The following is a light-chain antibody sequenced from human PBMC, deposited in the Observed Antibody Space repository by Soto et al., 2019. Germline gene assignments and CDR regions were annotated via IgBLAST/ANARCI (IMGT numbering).Light chain of an antibody. CDR2: NAS. Sequence: EIVLTQSPGTLSLSPGERAILSCRSSQSVSTFLAWFQQKPGQPPRLLIYNASNRTTGIPARFSGSGSGTDFTLTISSLEPEDFAVYYCQQRGDGPPITFGQGTRLEIK. J-gene: IGKJ5*01. CDR3: QQRGDGPPIT. V-gene: IGKV3-11*01. CDR1: QSVSTF.